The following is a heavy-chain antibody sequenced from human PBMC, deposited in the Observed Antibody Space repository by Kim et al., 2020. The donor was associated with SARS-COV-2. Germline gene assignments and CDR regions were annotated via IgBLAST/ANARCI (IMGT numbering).Heavy chain of an antibody. Sequence: GGSLRLSCATSGFTFSAYDMNWVRQAPGKGLEWLSFITKSSATIYYADSVQGRFTISRDNAKNSLYLQMNSLRDEDTALYYCVRYRMGGAFAIWGQGPM. CDR2: ITKSSATI. CDR1: GFTFSAYD. D-gene: IGHD3-16*01. V-gene: IGHV3-48*02. CDR3: VRYRMGGAFAI. J-gene: IGHJ3*02.